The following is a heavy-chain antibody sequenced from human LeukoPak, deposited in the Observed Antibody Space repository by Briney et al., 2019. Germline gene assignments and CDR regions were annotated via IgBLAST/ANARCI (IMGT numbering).Heavy chain of an antibody. CDR3: ARLLTAPTVTTKTPSPSDY. CDR1: GGSISSYY. V-gene: IGHV4-59*08. D-gene: IGHD4-11*01. J-gene: IGHJ4*02. Sequence: PSETLSLTCTVSGGSISSYYWSWIRQPPGKGLEWIGYIYNSGSTNYNPSLKSRVTISVDTSKNQFSLKLSSVTAADTAVYYCARLLTAPTVTTKTPSPSDYWGQGTLVTVSS. CDR2: IYNSGST.